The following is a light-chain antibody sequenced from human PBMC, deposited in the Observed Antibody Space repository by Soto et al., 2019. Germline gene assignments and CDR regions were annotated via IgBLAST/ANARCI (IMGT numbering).Light chain of an antibody. V-gene: IGKV1-39*01. J-gene: IGKJ2*01. CDR3: QQTYSTPYT. Sequence: EILMTQSQSSLSASVGDRVTITCRASHRISSHVNWYHQRQGKAPTLPIFGASVLQNGVRSRFGGTGYGTEVNLTISSLQPEDLGTYYCQQTYSTPYTFGQGNQVVIK. CDR2: GAS. CDR1: HRISSH.